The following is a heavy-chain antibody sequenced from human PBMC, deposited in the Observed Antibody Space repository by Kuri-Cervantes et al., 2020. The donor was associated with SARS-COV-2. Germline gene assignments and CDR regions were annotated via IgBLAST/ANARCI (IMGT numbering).Heavy chain of an antibody. V-gene: IGHV3-30*03. CDR1: EFNFRYYA. CDR2: ISYDGRDI. D-gene: IGHD2-15*01. Sequence: GGSLRFSCVASEFNFRYYAMYWVRQAPGKGLEWVAHISYDGRDIHFRESVKGRFTVSRDNSKNTLYLQMNSLRTEDTAVYNCARGFELLQYFDLWGRGTLVTVSS. J-gene: IGHJ2*01. CDR3: ARGFELLQYFDL.